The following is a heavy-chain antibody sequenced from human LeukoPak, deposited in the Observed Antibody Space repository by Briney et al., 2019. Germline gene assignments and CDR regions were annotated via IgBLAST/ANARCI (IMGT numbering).Heavy chain of an antibody. CDR3: AKTYYYDSSGYTTTYYYYYYMDV. J-gene: IGHJ6*03. V-gene: IGHV3-30*02. CDR1: GFTFSSYG. CDR2: IRYDGSNK. D-gene: IGHD3-22*01. Sequence: GGSLRLSCAASGFTFSSYGMHWVRQVPGKGLEWVAFIRYDGSNKYYADSVKGRFTISRDNSKNTLYLQMNSLRAEDTAVYYCAKTYYYDSSGYTTTYYYYYYMDVWGKGTTVTVSS.